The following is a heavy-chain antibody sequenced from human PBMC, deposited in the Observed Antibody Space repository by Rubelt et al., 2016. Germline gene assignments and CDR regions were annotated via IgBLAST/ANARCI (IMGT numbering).Heavy chain of an antibody. CDR2: ISYGGST. J-gene: IGHJ3*02. D-gene: IGHD3-16*01. Sequence: QLQLQESGPGLVKPSETLALTCTVSDASISSYYWSWIRQPPGKGLEWIGYISYGGSTNYNPSLKSRVTISVDTSKNQFSPKRGSRTAADTAVYYCARVYTGSDIWGQGTMVTVSS. CDR1: DASISSYY. CDR3: ARVYTGSDI. V-gene: IGHV4-59*12.